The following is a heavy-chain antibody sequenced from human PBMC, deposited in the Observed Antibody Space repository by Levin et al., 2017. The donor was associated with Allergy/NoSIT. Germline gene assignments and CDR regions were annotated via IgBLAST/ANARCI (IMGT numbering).Heavy chain of an antibody. CDR1: GFTFSSYA. CDR2: ISGSGGST. CDR3: ANPQIGPHTVTLAYYDMDV. J-gene: IGHJ6*02. Sequence: GGSLRLSCAASGFTFSSYAMSWVRQAPGKGLEWVSAISGSGGSTYHADSVKGRFTISRDNSKNTLYLQMNSLRAEDTAVYYCANPQIGPHTVTLAYYDMDVWGQGTTVTVSS. V-gene: IGHV3-23*01. D-gene: IGHD4-17*01.